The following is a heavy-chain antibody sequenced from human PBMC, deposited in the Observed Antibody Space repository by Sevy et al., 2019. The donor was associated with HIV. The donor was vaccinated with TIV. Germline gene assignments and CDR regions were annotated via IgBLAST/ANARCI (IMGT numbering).Heavy chain of an antibody. J-gene: IGHJ4*02. Sequence: ASVKVSCEASGYTFIGYYIHLVRQAPGQGLEWMGWINPNSGGTNYAQKFQGRVTMTRDTSISTAYMELSGLRSDDTAVYYCARKAEMATNLFDYWGQGTLVTVSS. CDR1: GYTFIGYY. D-gene: IGHD5-12*01. V-gene: IGHV1-2*02. CDR3: ARKAEMATNLFDY. CDR2: INPNSGGT.